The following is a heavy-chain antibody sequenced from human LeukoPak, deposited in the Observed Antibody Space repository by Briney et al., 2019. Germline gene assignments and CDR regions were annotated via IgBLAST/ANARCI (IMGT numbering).Heavy chain of an antibody. Sequence: DSIQGRFTISRDNAENSLYLQMNSLRAEDTAVYYCARIPMVRGVPPFYYFDYWGQGTLVTVSS. CDR3: ARIPMVRGVPPFYYFDY. D-gene: IGHD3-10*01. J-gene: IGHJ4*02. V-gene: IGHV3-21*06.